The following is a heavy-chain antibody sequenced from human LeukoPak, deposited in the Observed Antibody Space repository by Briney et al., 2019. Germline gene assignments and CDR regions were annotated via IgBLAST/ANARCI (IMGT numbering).Heavy chain of an antibody. Sequence: PGGSLRLSCAASGFTFSSYAMSWVRQAPGKGLEWVPAISGSGGSTYYADSVKGRFTISRDNSKNTLYLQMNSLRAEDTAVYYCAKSRARIAVAGTVYFQHWGQGTLVTVSS. J-gene: IGHJ1*01. CDR3: AKSRARIAVAGTVYFQH. CDR2: ISGSGGST. CDR1: GFTFSSYA. V-gene: IGHV3-23*01. D-gene: IGHD6-19*01.